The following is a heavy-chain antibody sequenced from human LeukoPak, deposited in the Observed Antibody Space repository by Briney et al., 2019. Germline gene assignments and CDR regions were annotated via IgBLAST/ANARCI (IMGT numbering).Heavy chain of an antibody. CDR3: ATTTIRLGY. V-gene: IGHV4-39*01. J-gene: IGHJ4*02. D-gene: IGHD1-26*01. CDR2: IYYSGST. Sequence: SETLSLTCTVSGGSISSSGYYWGWIRQPPGKGLEWIGSIYYSGSTFYNPSLKSRVTISVDTSKNQFSLRLTSVTAADTAVYYCATTTIRLGYWGQGTLVTVSS. CDR1: GGSISSSGYY.